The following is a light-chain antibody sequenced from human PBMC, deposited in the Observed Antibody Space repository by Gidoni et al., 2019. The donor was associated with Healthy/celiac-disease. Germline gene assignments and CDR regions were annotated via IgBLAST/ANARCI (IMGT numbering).Light chain of an antibody. CDR3: QQYNNWPPWT. CDR2: GAS. J-gene: IGKJ1*01. Sequence: IVITHSPATPSVSPGERATLSCRASQSVSSNLAWYQQKPGQAPRLLSYGASTRATGIPARFSGSGSGTEFTLNISSLQSEDFAVYYCQQYNNWPPWTFGQGTKVEIK. CDR1: QSVSSN. V-gene: IGKV3-15*01.